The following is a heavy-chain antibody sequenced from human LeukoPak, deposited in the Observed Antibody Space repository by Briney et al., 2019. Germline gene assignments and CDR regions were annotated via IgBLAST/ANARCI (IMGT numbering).Heavy chain of an antibody. J-gene: IGHJ3*02. D-gene: IGHD1-26*01. CDR3: ARDSRSGDAFDI. CDR1: GGSISSYY. CDR2: IYYSGIT. V-gene: IGHV4-59*01. Sequence: PSGTLSLTCTVPGGSISSYYWSWIRQPPGKGLEWIGYIYYSGITNYNPSLKGRVTISVDTSRNQFSLKLSSVTAADTAVYYCARDSRSGDAFDIWGQGTMVTVSS.